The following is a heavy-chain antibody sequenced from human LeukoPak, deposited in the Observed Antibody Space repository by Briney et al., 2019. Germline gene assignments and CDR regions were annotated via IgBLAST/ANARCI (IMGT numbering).Heavy chain of an antibody. V-gene: IGHV1-18*04. CDR2: ISAYNGNT. CDR3: ALGRGYGFDY. D-gene: IGHD5-18*01. CDR1: GYTFTGYY. J-gene: IGHJ4*02. Sequence: RASVKVSCKASGYTFTGYYMHWVRQAPGQGLEWMGWISAYNGNTNYAQKLQGRVTMTTDTSTSTAYMELRSLRSDDTAVYYCALGRGYGFDYWGQGTLVTVSS.